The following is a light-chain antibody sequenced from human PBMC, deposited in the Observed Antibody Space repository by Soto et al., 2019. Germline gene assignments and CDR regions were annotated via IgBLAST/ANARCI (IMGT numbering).Light chain of an antibody. CDR3: QSYDSSLSGQDV. Sequence: QSVLTQPPSVSGAPGQRVTISCTGSSSNIGAGYDVHWYQQLPGTAPKLLIYGNSNRPSGVPDRFSGSKSGTSASLAITGLQAEDEDDYYGQSYDSSLSGQDVFGTGTKVTVL. CDR2: GNS. CDR1: SSNIGAGYD. V-gene: IGLV1-40*01. J-gene: IGLJ1*01.